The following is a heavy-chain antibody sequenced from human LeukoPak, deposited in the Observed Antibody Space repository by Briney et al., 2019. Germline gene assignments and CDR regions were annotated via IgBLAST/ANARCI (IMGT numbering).Heavy chain of an antibody. J-gene: IGHJ6*02. V-gene: IGHV1-69*06. CDR3: AQLPAATGNYYYGMDV. CDR1: GGTFSSYA. Sequence: ASVKVSCKASGGTFSSYAISWVRQAPGQGLEWMGGIIPIFGTANYAQKFQGRVTMTEDTSTDTAYMELSSLRSEDTAVYYCAQLPAATGNYYYGMDVWGQGTTVTVSS. D-gene: IGHD2-2*01. CDR2: IIPIFGTA.